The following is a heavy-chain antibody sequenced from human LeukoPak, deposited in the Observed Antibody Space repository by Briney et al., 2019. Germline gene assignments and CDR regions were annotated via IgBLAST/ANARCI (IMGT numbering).Heavy chain of an antibody. CDR2: IIPILGIA. CDR1: GGTFSSYA. CDR3: AREGGSGLNYYGMDV. D-gene: IGHD3-10*01. Sequence: SVKVSCKASGGTFSSYAISWVRQAPGQGLEWMGRIIPILGIANYAQKFQGRVTITADKSTSTAYMELSSLRSEDTAVYYCAREGGSGLNYYGMDVWGQGTTVTVSS. V-gene: IGHV1-69*04. J-gene: IGHJ6*02.